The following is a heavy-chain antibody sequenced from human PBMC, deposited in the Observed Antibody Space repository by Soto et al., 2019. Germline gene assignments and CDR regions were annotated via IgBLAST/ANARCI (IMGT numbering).Heavy chain of an antibody. Sequence: QVQLQESGPGLVKPSQTLSLTCTVSGGSISSGGYYWSWIRQHPGKGLEWIGYIYYSGSTYSNPSLKSRVTISVDTSKNQFSLKLSSVTAADTAVYYCARYDYGGNFIDYWGQGTLVTVSS. CDR2: IYYSGST. CDR1: GGSISSGGYY. V-gene: IGHV4-31*03. CDR3: ARYDYGGNFIDY. D-gene: IGHD4-17*01. J-gene: IGHJ4*02.